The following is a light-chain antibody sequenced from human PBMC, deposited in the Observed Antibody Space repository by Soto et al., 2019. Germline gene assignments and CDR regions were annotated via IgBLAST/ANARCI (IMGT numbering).Light chain of an antibody. Sequence: QSSIAQPASVSGSPGQSITISCTGTSGDVGGYKYVSWYQQHPGKAPKLMIYEVSNRPSGVSNRFAGSKSGNTASLTISGLQAEDEADYYCSSYTSSSTLLYVFGTGTKVTVL. CDR1: SGDVGGYKY. CDR2: EVS. CDR3: SSYTSSSTLLYV. V-gene: IGLV2-14*01. J-gene: IGLJ1*01.